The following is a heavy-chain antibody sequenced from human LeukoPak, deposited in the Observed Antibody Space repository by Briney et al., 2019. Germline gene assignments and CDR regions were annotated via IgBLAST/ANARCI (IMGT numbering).Heavy chain of an antibody. Sequence: GGSLRLSCAASGFTVSSNYMSWVRQAPGKGLEWVSSISSSSSYIYYADSVKGRFTISRDNAKNSLYLQMNSLRAEDTAVYYCARIIAVAGTGYWGQGTLVTVSS. V-gene: IGHV3-21*06. CDR3: ARIIAVAGTGY. CDR1: GFTVSSNY. D-gene: IGHD6-19*01. J-gene: IGHJ4*02. CDR2: ISSSSSYI.